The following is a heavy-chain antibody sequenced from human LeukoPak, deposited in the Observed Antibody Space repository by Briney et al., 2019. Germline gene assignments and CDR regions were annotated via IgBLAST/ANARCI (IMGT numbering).Heavy chain of an antibody. Sequence: GASVKVSCKASGYTFTGYYMHWVRQAPGQGLEWMGRINPNSGGTNYAQKFQGRVTMTRDTSISTAYMELSRLRSDDTAVYYRARDRITMMSSAIDYWGQGTLVTVSS. CDR1: GYTFTGYY. CDR2: INPNSGGT. J-gene: IGHJ4*02. D-gene: IGHD3-22*01. V-gene: IGHV1-2*06. CDR3: ARDRITMMSSAIDY.